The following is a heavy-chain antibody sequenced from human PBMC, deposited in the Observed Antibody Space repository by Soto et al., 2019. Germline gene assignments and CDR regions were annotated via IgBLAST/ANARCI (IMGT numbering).Heavy chain of an antibody. J-gene: IGHJ4*02. CDR1: GFTFSSYW. V-gene: IGHV3-7*05. CDR2: IKQDGSVK. Sequence: PGGSLRLSCAATGFTFSSYWMSWVRPALGKGREWVANIKQDGSVKYYVDPVKGRFTISRDNAKNSLYLQMNSLRAEDTAVYYWARDPIAAAGFDYWGQGTLVIVAS. D-gene: IGHD6-13*01. CDR3: ARDPIAAAGFDY.